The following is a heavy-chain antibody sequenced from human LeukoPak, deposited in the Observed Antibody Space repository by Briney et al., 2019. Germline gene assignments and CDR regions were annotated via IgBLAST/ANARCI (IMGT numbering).Heavy chain of an antibody. CDR1: GFTFSSYW. CDR2: INDDGSYT. CDR3: ATSGSSGDY. J-gene: IGHJ4*02. V-gene: IGHV3-74*01. Sequence: GGSLRLSCAASGFTFSSYWMHWVRQAPGKGLVWVSRINDDGSYTAYADSVKGRFTISRDNSKNSLYLQMNSLKTEDTAVYYCATSGSSGDYWGQGTLVTVSS. D-gene: IGHD1-26*01.